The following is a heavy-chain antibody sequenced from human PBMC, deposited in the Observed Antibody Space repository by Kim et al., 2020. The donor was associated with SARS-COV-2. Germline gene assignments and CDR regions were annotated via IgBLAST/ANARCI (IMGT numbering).Heavy chain of an antibody. J-gene: IGHJ4*02. V-gene: IGHV3-30*02. Sequence: KYYADSVKGRFAISRDSSKNTLYLQMNSLRAEDTAVYYCATGAGIAVADYWGQGTLVTVSS. CDR3: ATGAGIAVADY. D-gene: IGHD6-19*01. CDR2: K.